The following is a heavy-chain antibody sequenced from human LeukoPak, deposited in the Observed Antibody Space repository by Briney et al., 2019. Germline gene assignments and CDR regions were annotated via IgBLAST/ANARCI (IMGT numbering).Heavy chain of an antibody. Sequence: SETLSLTCTVSGGSISSYYWSWIRQPPGKGLEWIGNIYYSGSTNYNPSLRSRVTISVDTSKNQCSLKLSSVTAADTAVYYCARGGDPHYGMDVWGQGTMVTVSS. J-gene: IGHJ6*02. CDR3: ARGGDPHYGMDV. V-gene: IGHV4-59*01. D-gene: IGHD2-21*01. CDR1: GGSISSYY. CDR2: IYYSGST.